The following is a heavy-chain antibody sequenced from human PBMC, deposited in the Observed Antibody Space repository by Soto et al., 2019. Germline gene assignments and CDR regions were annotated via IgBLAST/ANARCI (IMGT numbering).Heavy chain of an antibody. CDR3: ARGLQTTVHFDY. CDR2: IYYSGST. CDR1: GGSVSSGSYY. Sequence: NPSETLSLTCTVSGGSVSSGSYYWSWIRQPPGKGLEWIGYIYYSGSTNYNPSLKSRVTISVDTSKNQFSLKLSSVTAADTAVYYCARGLQTTVHFDYWGQGTLVTVSS. D-gene: IGHD1-1*01. J-gene: IGHJ4*02. V-gene: IGHV4-61*01.